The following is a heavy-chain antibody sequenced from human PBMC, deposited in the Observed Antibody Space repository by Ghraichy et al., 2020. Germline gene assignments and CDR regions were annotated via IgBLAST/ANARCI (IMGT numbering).Heavy chain of an antibody. V-gene: IGHV3-23*01. CDR2: ITGSGDIT. CDR1: GFTFSSYA. D-gene: IGHD2-2*01. J-gene: IGHJ5*02. Sequence: GGSLRLSCAASGFTFSSYAMAWVRQAPGKGLEWVSTITGSGDITYYADSVKGRFSISRDNSGNTLYLQTNSLRAEDTALYYCAKECSSSSCTVFDPWGLGTLVTVSS. CDR3: AKECSSSSCTVFDP.